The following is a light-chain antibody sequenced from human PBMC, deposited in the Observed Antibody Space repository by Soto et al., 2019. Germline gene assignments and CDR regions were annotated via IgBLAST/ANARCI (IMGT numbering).Light chain of an antibody. V-gene: IGLV1-51*02. Sequence: QSVLTQPPSVSAAPGQTVTISCSGYSSNVGNHYVSWYQQFPGTAPKLLIYENYKRPSGIPDRFSGSKSGMSATLSITGLQNGDEADYYCGAWDSSQSAVVFGGGTKLTVL. CDR3: GAWDSSQSAVV. J-gene: IGLJ2*01. CDR2: ENY. CDR1: SSNVGNHY.